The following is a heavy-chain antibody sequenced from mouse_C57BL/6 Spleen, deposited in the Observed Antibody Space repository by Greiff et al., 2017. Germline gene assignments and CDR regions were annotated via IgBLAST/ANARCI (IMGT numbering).Heavy chain of an antibody. CDR3: AREECRDYYGSSYGYFDV. J-gene: IGHJ1*03. CDR2: INPGSGGT. Sequence: QVQLQQSGAELVRPGTSVKVSCKASGYAFTNYLIEWVKQRPGQGLEWIGVINPGSGGTNYNEKFKGKATLTADKSSSTAYMQLSSLSSEDSAVYFCAREECRDYYGSSYGYFDVWGTGTTVTVSS. CDR1: GYAFTNYL. V-gene: IGHV1-54*01. D-gene: IGHD1-1*01.